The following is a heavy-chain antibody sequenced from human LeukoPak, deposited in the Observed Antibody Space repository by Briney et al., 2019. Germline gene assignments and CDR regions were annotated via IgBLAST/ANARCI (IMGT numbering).Heavy chain of an antibody. J-gene: IGHJ4*02. V-gene: IGHV3-23*01. CDR2: ISGSGGGT. D-gene: IGHD3-3*01. CDR3: AKGYDFWSGKDDY. Sequence: GGSLRLSCTASGFSFSSYAMSWVRQAPGKGLEWVSGISGSGGGTFYADSVEGRFTISRDNSKNTLYLQMNSLRAEDTALYYCAKGYDFWSGKDDYWGQGTLVTVSS. CDR1: GFSFSSYA.